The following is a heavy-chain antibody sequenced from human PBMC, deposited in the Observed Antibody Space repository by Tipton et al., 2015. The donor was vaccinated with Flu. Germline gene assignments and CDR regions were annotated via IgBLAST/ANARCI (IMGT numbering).Heavy chain of an antibody. Sequence: TLSLTCTVSGGSISSDSYYWSWIRQPAGKGLEWIGRIYTSGSPNYNPSLKSRVTISLDTSKNQFSLKLSSVTAADTAVYYCARYTSSWDPPRDWGQGTLVTVSS. V-gene: IGHV4-61*02. J-gene: IGHJ1*01. D-gene: IGHD6-13*01. CDR2: IYTSGSP. CDR1: GGSISSDSYY. CDR3: ARYTSSWDPPRD.